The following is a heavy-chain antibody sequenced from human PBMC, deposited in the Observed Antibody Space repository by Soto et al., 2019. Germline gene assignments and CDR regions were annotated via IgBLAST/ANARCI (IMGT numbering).Heavy chain of an antibody. J-gene: IGHJ2*01. CDR3: ARSIVVVPAGYWYFDL. CDR2: IIPIFGTA. V-gene: IGHV1-69*01. Sequence: QVQLVQSGAEVKKPGSSVKVSCKASGGTFSSYAISWVRQAPGQGLEWMGGIIPIFGTANYAQKFQGRVTITADESTSTGYMELSSLTSADTAVYYCARSIVVVPAGYWYFDLWGRGTLVPVSS. D-gene: IGHD2-2*01. CDR1: GGTFSSYA.